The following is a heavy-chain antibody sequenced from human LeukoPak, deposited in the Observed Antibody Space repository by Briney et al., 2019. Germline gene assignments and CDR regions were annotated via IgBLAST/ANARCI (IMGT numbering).Heavy chain of an antibody. CDR1: GGPIDRHY. D-gene: IGHD6-13*01. CDR2: VFYPGST. J-gene: IGHJ4*02. Sequence: PSETLSLTCTVSGGPIDRHYWSWIRQPPGKGLEGIGYVFYPGSTNYNPSLKSRVTMSLDTSRDQFSLRLTSVTAADTAIYYCASRPAGSTWYGVFDYWSQGTLVTVSS. CDR3: ASRPAGSTWYGVFDY. V-gene: IGHV4-59*11.